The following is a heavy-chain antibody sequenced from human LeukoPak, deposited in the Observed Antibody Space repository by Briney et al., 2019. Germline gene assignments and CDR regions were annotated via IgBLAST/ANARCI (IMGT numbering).Heavy chain of an antibody. CDR2: ISSSSSYI. V-gene: IGHV3-21*01. J-gene: IGHJ3*02. D-gene: IGHD3-9*01. CDR3: ARAFRLVINFMAFDI. CDR1: GFTFSSYS. Sequence: GGSLRLSCAASGFTFSSYSMNWVRQAPGKGLEWVSSISSSSSYIYYADSVKGRFTISRDNAKNSLYLQMNSLRAEDTAVYYCARAFRLVINFMAFDIWGQGTMVTVSS.